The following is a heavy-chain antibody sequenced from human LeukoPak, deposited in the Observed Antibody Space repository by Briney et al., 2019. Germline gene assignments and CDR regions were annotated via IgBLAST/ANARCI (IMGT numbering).Heavy chain of an antibody. CDR1: GFGFNTYE. CDR2: ICVTGETI. Sequence: PGGSLRLTCVASGFGFNTYEMTWVRQAPGKGLEWVSYICVTGETIYYADSVKGRFTFSRDNAKNSVYLQMNSLRAEDTAVYYCARDAPYLVGATYFDYWGQGTLVTVSS. J-gene: IGHJ4*02. CDR3: ARDAPYLVGATYFDY. V-gene: IGHV3-48*03. D-gene: IGHD1-26*01.